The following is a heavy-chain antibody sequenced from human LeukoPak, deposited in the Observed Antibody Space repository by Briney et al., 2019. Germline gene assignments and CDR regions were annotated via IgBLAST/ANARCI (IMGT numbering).Heavy chain of an antibody. Sequence: GGSLRLSCAASGFTFSSYWMSWVRQAPGKGLEWVSYISSSGSTIYYADSVKGRFTISRDNAKNSLYLQMNSLRAEDTAVYYCARDPYYGDYVVWGQETLVTVSS. J-gene: IGHJ4*02. CDR3: ARDPYYGDYVV. CDR1: GFTFSSYW. V-gene: IGHV3-48*04. CDR2: ISSSGSTI. D-gene: IGHD4-17*01.